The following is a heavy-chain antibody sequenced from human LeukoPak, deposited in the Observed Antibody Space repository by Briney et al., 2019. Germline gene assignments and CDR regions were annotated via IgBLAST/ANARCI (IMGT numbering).Heavy chain of an antibody. CDR1: GYTFTSYY. D-gene: IGHD5-18*01. CDR2: INPSGGST. V-gene: IGHV1-46*01. CDR3: ATNTAMVLPFDY. Sequence: ASVKVSCQASGYTFTSYYMHWVRQAPGQGLEWMGIINPSGGSTSYAQKFQGKVTMTRDMSTSTVYMELSSLRSEDTAVYYCATNTAMVLPFDYWGQGTLVTVSS. J-gene: IGHJ4*02.